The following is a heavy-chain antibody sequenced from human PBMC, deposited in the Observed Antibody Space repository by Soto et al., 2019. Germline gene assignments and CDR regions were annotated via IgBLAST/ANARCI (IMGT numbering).Heavy chain of an antibody. Sequence: GGSLRLSCAASGFTFSSYGMHWVRQAPGKGLEWVAVISYDGSNKYYADSVKGRFAISRDNSKNTLYLQMNSLRAEDTAVYYCAKLFSQFDPWGQGTRVTVSS. CDR3: AKLFSQFDP. V-gene: IGHV3-30*18. CDR1: GFTFSSYG. J-gene: IGHJ5*02. CDR2: ISYDGSNK.